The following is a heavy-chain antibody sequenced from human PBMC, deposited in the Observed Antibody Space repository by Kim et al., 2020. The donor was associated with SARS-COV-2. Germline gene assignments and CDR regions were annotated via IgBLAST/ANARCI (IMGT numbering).Heavy chain of an antibody. CDR3: ARGQFGELNYYFDY. D-gene: IGHD3-10*01. J-gene: IGHJ4*02. V-gene: IGHV3-53*01. Sequence: YADSGKGRFTISRDNSKNTLYLQMNSLRAEDTAVYYCARGQFGELNYYFDYWGQGTLVTVSS.